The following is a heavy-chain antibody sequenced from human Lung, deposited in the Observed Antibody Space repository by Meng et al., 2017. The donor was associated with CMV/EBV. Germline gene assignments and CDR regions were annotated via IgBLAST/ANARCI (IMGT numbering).Heavy chain of an antibody. CDR2: IFHRGNA. CDR3: AREVGAPYCAL. V-gene: IGHV4-38-2*02. D-gene: IGHD1-26*01. CDR1: GSSITSAYY. J-gene: IGHJ3*01. Sequence: SETLSLTCNVSGSSITSAYYWAWIRQPPGKRLEWIGSIFHRGNAYYLPSLNSRLTISVDTSKNQFSLKLNSVTAADTAIYYCAREVGAPYCALWGQGTMVTVSS.